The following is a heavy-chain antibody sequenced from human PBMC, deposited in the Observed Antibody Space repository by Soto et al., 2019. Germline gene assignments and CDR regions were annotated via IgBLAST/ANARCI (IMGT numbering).Heavy chain of an antibody. CDR1: GGSISSSSYY. D-gene: IGHD2-15*01. Sequence: SETLSLTCTVSGGSISSSSYYWGWIRQPPGKGLEWIGSIYYSGSTYYNPSLKSRVTISVDTSKNQFSLKLSSVTAADTAVYYCARRVAARGYYYFDYWGQGTLVTVSS. CDR3: ARRVAARGYYYFDY. V-gene: IGHV4-39*01. CDR2: IYYSGST. J-gene: IGHJ4*02.